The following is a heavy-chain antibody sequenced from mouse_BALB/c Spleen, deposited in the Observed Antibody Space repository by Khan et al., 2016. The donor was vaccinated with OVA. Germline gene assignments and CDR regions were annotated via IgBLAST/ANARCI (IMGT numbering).Heavy chain of an antibody. V-gene: IGHV1-63*02. Sequence: QVQLQQSGAELVRPGTSVKMSCKTAGYTFTNYWIGWVKQRPGHGLEWIGDIYPGSGNTHYNEKFKGKASLTTDTSSSTAYMHLSSLTSEDSAIYYCARPYYSGSSYDTMDAGGQGTSVTVSS. CDR2: IYPGSGNT. CDR1: GYTFTNYW. CDR3: ARPYYSGSSYDTMDA. D-gene: IGHD1-1*01. J-gene: IGHJ4*01.